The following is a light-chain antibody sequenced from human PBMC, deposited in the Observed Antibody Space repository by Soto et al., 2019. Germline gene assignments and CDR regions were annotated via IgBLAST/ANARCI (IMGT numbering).Light chain of an antibody. CDR3: QQYSSWPLT. CDR1: QSIGST. V-gene: IGKV3-15*01. J-gene: IGKJ5*01. Sequence: EIVLTQSPGTLSLSPGETATLFCRASQSIGSTLAWYQQKPGQAPRLLIYGASTRATGVPDRIIGSGSGTEFALTIGSLQPEDFAVYFCQQYSSWPLTFGQGTRLEIK. CDR2: GAS.